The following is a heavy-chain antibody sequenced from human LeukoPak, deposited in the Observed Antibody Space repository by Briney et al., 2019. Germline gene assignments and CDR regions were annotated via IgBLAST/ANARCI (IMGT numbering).Heavy chain of an antibody. D-gene: IGHD2-2*01. Sequence: GGSLRLSCAASGFTFSSYSMNWVRQAPGKGLEWVSSISSSSYIYYADSVKGRFTISRDNAKNSLYLQMNSLRAEDTAVYYCARDMVVVVPAYYYYYGMDVWGQGTTVTVSS. CDR2: ISSSSYI. J-gene: IGHJ6*02. V-gene: IGHV3-21*01. CDR1: GFTFSSYS. CDR3: ARDMVVVVPAYYYYYGMDV.